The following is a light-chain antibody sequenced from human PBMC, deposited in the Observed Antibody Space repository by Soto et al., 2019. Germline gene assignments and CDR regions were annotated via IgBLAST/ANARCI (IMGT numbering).Light chain of an antibody. CDR1: QSVSGNY. V-gene: IGKV3-20*01. J-gene: IGKJ4*01. CDR3: QQYGSSPLT. CDR2: GAS. Sequence: EIVLTQSPGTLSLSPGERATLSCRARQSVSGNYLAWYQQKPCQAPRLLMYGASSRATDIPDRFSGSGSGTDFTLTISRLEPEDFAVYYCQQYGSSPLTFGGGTKVEIK.